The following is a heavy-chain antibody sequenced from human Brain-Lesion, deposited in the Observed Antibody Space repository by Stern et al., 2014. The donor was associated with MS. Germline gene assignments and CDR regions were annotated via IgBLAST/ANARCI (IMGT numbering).Heavy chain of an antibody. CDR1: GFTFENYG. CDR3: ARRRSLLGPYAMDV. V-gene: IGHV3-33*01. CDR2: IWYDGTEE. D-gene: IGHD3-16*01. J-gene: IGHJ6*02. Sequence: VPLVESGGGVVPPGRSLRISCAASGFTFENYGMHWVRQAPGKGLEGGALIWYDGTEEYYTDSVKGRFTIFRDNSKRILYLQMNRLRAEDTAVYYCARRRSLLGPYAMDVWGQGTPVIVSS.